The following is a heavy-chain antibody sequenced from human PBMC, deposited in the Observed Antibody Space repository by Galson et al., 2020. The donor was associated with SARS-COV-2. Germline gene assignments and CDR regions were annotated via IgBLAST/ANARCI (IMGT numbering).Heavy chain of an antibody. D-gene: IGHD3-22*01. CDR1: GGSISSGGYY. CDR2: IYYSGST. CDR3: ARDYYDSSGYNESYWYFDL. V-gene: IGHV4-31*03. Sequence: SETLSLTCTVSGGSISSGGYYWSWIRQHPGKGLEWIGYIYYSGSTYYNPSLKSRVTISVDTSKNQFSLKLSSVTAADTAVYYCARDYYDSSGYNESYWYFDLWGRGTMVTVSS. J-gene: IGHJ2*01.